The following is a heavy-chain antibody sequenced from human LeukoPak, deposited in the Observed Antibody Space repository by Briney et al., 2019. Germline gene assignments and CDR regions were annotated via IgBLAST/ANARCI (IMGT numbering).Heavy chain of an antibody. V-gene: IGHV4-59*01. D-gene: IGHD3-3*02. J-gene: IGHJ4*02. CDR2: IYYSGST. Sequence: SETLSLTCTVSGGSISSSYWYWIRQSPGKGLEWIGYIYYSGSTNYNPSLKSRVTISIDTSKHQFSLKLTSVTAADTAVYYCARDRHLSHFGYWGQGTLVTVSS. CDR3: ARDRHLSHFGY. CDR1: GGSISSSY.